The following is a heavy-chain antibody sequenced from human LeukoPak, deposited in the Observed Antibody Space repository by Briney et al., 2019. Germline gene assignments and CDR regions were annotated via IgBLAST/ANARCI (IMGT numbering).Heavy chain of an antibody. CDR3: ASEGTTVTTPPGDY. V-gene: IGHV3-30-3*01. J-gene: IGHJ4*02. D-gene: IGHD4-17*01. CDR1: GFTFSSYA. Sequence: PGGSLRLSCAASGFTFSSYAMHWVRQAPGKGLEWVAVISYDGSNKYYADSVKGRFTISRDNAKNSVYLQMNSLRAEDTAVYYCASEGTTVTTPPGDYWGQGTLVTVSS. CDR2: ISYDGSNK.